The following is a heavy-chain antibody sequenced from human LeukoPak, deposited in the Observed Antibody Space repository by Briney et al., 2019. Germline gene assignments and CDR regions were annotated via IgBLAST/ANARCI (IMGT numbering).Heavy chain of an antibody. V-gene: IGHV3-48*01. CDR3: ARVDSSSWYDYFDY. J-gene: IGHJ4*02. D-gene: IGHD6-13*01. CDR2: ISDSSTTI. CDR1: GFTFSSYN. Sequence: GGSLRLSCAASGFTFSSYNMNWVRQAPGKGLEWVSYISDSSTTIYYADSVKGRFTISRDNAKNSLYLQMNSLRAEDTAVYYCARVDSSSWYDYFDYWGQGTLVTVSS.